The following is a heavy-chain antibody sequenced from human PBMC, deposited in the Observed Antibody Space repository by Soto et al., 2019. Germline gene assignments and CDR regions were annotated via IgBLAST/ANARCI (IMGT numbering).Heavy chain of an antibody. D-gene: IGHD4-17*01. J-gene: IGHJ4*02. Sequence: QVQLQESGPGLVQPSETLSLTCSVSGGSINSASYHWSWLRQHPGKGLEFIGYIFYTGSTYYNPSLETRLTISVDTSKNHVSLRLNAVTAADTAVYYCARLDCGDSAFDSWGRGILVTVSS. CDR3: ARLDCGDSAFDS. V-gene: IGHV4-31*03. CDR1: GGSINSASYH. CDR2: IFYTGST.